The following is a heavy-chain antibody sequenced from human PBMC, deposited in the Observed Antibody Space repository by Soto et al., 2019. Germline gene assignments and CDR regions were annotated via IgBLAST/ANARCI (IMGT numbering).Heavy chain of an antibody. V-gene: IGHV1-3*01. CDR1: GYTFTSYA. D-gene: IGHD5-12*01. J-gene: IGHJ3*02. CDR3: ARPLIVATDAFDI. CDR2: INAGNGNT. Sequence: ASVKVSCKASGYTFTSYAMHWVRQAPGQRLEWMGWINAGNGNTKYSQKFQGRVTITRDTSASTAYMELSSLRSEDTAVYYCARPLIVATDAFDIWGQGTMVTVSS.